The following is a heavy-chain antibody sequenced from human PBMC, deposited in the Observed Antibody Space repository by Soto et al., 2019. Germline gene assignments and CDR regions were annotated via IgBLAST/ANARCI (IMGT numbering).Heavy chain of an antibody. CDR3: AKFGSGPSYYYYYGMDV. Sequence: GWSLRLSCASSVFTFSSYAMSWVRQAPGKGLEWVSAISGSGGSTYYADSVKGRFTISRDNSKNTLYLQMNSLRAEDTAVYYCAKFGSGPSYYYYYGMDVWGQGTTVTAP. J-gene: IGHJ6*02. CDR2: ISGSGGST. CDR1: VFTFSSYA. V-gene: IGHV3-23*01. D-gene: IGHD3-3*01.